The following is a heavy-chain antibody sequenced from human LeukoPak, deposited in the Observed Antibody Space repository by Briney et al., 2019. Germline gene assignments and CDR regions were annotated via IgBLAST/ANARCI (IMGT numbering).Heavy chain of an antibody. V-gene: IGHV3-74*01. J-gene: IGHJ4*02. D-gene: IGHD6-6*01. CDR3: ARTAYSSSSLGF. CDR2: ISSDGSVT. Sequence: GGSLRLSCVASGFTFSSYKVNWVRQDPGKGLVWVSRISSDGSVTTYADSVKGRFSISRDNAKNTLYLQINSLRAGDTAVYHCARTAYSSSSLGFWGQGTLVTVSS. CDR1: GFTFSSYK.